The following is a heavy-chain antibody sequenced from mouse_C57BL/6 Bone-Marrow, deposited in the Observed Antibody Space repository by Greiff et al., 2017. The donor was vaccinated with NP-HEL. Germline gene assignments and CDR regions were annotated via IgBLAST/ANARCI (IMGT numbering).Heavy chain of an antibody. J-gene: IGHJ4*01. Sequence: EVQVVESGGGLVQPKGSLKLSCAASGFSFNTYAMNWVRQAPGKGLEWVARIRSKSNNYATYYADSVKDRFTISRDDSESMLYLQMNNLKTEDTAMYYCVRHLYYAMDYWGQGTSVTVSS. CDR3: VRHLYYAMDY. V-gene: IGHV10-1*01. CDR1: GFSFNTYA. CDR2: IRSKSNNYAT.